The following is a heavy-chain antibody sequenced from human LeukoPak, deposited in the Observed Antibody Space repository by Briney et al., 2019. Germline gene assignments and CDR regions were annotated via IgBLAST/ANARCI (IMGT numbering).Heavy chain of an antibody. J-gene: IGHJ4*02. Sequence: SETLSLTCTVSDDSISSYYWSWIRQPPGKGLEWIGYIYYTGSTKYNPSLQSRVTISVDTSKSQFSLKLSSVTAADTAVYYCATGAGAGTYYYFDYWGQGTLVTVSS. CDR3: ATGAGAGTYYYFDY. CDR2: IYYTGST. CDR1: DDSISSYY. V-gene: IGHV4-59*12. D-gene: IGHD6-13*01.